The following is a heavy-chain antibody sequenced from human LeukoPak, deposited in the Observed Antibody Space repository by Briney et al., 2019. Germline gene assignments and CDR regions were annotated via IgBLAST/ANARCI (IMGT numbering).Heavy chain of an antibody. CDR1: GFTFSGNW. CDR3: AKLLGTATTYDS. CDR2: INPDGSQK. V-gene: IGHV3-7*01. D-gene: IGHD5-24*01. J-gene: IGHJ4*02. Sequence: GGSLRLSCGASGFTFSGNWMSWVRQAPGKGLEWVASINPDGSQKLYVDSVKGRFTISRDNTKSSLYLQMNSLGAEDTAMYYCAKLLGTATTYDSWGQGARVTVSS.